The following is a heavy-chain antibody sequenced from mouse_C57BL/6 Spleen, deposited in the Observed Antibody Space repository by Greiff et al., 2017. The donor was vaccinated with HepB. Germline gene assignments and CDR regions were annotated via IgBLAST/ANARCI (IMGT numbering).Heavy chain of an antibody. V-gene: IGHV1-55*01. D-gene: IGHD2-5*01. CDR1: GYTFTSYW. Sequence: QVQLQQPGAELVKPGASVKMSCKASGYTFTSYWITWVKQRPGQGLEWIGDIYPGSGSTNYNEKFKSKATLTVDTSSSTAYMQLSSLTSEDSAVYYCAREYYSKGAWFAYWGQGTLVTVSA. CDR2: IYPGSGST. J-gene: IGHJ3*01. CDR3: AREYYSKGAWFAY.